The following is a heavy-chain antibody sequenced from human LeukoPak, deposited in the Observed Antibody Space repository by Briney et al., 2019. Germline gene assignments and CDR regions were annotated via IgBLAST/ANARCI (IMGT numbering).Heavy chain of an antibody. CDR1: GGSFSGYY. Sequence: SETLSLTCAVYGGSFSGYYWSWIRQPPRKGLEWIGEINHSGSTNYNPSLKSRVTISVDTSKNQFSLKLSSVTAADTAVYYCARESMGAKTSDYWGQGTLVTVSS. J-gene: IGHJ4*02. CDR3: ARESMGAKTSDY. V-gene: IGHV4-34*01. D-gene: IGHD1-26*01. CDR2: INHSGST.